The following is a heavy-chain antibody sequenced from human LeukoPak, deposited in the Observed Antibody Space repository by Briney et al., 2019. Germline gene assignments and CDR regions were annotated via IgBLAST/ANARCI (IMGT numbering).Heavy chain of an antibody. J-gene: IGHJ4*02. CDR1: GYTFTGYY. Sequence: ASVKVSCKASGYTFTGYYMHWARQAPGQGLEWMAWINPNSGGTNYAQKFQGRVTMTRDTSITTAYLELSSLRSDDTAVYYCAREVDCSSPSCQLDYWGQGTLVTVSS. CDR2: INPNSGGT. D-gene: IGHD2-2*01. CDR3: AREVDCSSPSCQLDY. V-gene: IGHV1-2*02.